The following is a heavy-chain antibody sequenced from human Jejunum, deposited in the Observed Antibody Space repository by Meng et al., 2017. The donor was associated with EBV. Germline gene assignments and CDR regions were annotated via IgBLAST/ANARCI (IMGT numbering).Heavy chain of an antibody. V-gene: IGHV3-23*01. Sequence: LGFVGCLVQSGGPLRLSCVASGFTFSDQSMRWVRQAPRKGLEWVSTISNSGGNTHYAGSVKGRFTISRDNSKNTLYLQMNSLRAEDTAVYYCTKDVGVVLFDYWGQGTLVTVSS. CDR3: TKDVGVVLFDY. CDR1: GFTFSDQS. J-gene: IGHJ4*02. CDR2: ISNSGGNT. D-gene: IGHD2-8*01.